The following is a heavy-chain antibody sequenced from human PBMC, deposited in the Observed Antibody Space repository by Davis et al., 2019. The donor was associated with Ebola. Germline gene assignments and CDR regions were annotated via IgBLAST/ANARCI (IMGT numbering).Heavy chain of an antibody. CDR3: ARPWGYCSSTSCYGDYYGMDV. CDR2: IIPIFGTA. V-gene: IGHV1-69*13. Sequence: SVKVSCKASGGTFSSYAISWVRQAPGQGLEWMGGIIPIFGTANYAQKFQGRVTITADESTSTAYMELSSLRSEDTAVYYCARPWGYCSSTSCYGDYYGMDVWGQGTTVTVSS. D-gene: IGHD2-2*01. CDR1: GGTFSSYA. J-gene: IGHJ6*02.